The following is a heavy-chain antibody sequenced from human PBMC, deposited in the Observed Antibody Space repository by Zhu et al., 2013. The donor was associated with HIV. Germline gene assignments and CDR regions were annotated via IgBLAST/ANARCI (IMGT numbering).Heavy chain of an antibody. CDR3: ARVSKLDLYYYYGMDV. J-gene: IGHJ6*02. CDR2: IYYSGST. Sequence: QVQLQESGPGLVKPSETLSLTCTVSGGSISSYYWSWIRQPPGKGLEWIGYIYYSGSTNYNPSLKSRVTISVDTSKNQFSLKLSSVTAADTAVYYCARVSKLDLYYYYGMDVWGQGTTVTVSS. CDR1: GGSISSYY. D-gene: IGHD3-10*01. V-gene: IGHV4-59*01.